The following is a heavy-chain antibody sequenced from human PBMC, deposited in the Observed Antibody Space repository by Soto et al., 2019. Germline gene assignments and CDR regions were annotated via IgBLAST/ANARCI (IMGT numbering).Heavy chain of an antibody. Sequence: PSETLSLTCAVYGGSFSGYYWSWIRQPPGKGLEWIGEINHSGSTNYNPSLKSRVTISVDTSKNQFSLKLSSVTAADTDVYYCARMLRGPPRVWDIWGQGTMVTVSS. D-gene: IGHD3-10*01. V-gene: IGHV4-34*01. CDR2: INHSGST. J-gene: IGHJ3*02. CDR1: GGSFSGYY. CDR3: ARMLRGPPRVWDI.